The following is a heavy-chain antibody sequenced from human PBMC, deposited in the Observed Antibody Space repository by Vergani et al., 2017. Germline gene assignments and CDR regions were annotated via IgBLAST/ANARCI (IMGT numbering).Heavy chain of an antibody. V-gene: IGHV3-30-3*01. Sequence: QVQLVESGGGVVQPGTSLRLSCVVSGFALNRHAMYWVRQAPGKGLEWVVGISFDGTNGYYPDLVKGRFTISRDIAKNTLYLQVRSLRLEDTGVYHCVRDRGLCAGGRCYTEAWDYWGQGTPVTVSS. J-gene: IGHJ4*02. CDR2: ISFDGTNG. CDR1: GFALNRHA. CDR3: VRDRGLCAGGRCYTEAWDY. D-gene: IGHD2-2*02.